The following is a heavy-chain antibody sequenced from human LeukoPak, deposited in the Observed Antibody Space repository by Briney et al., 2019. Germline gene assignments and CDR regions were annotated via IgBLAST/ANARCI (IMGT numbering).Heavy chain of an antibody. CDR1: GGSFSGYY. CDR2: ISSSGSTI. D-gene: IGHD5-18*01. CDR3: ARDFKGRVQLWPNYYYYYYMDV. Sequence: LSLTCAVYGGSFSGYYWSWIRQPPGKGLEWVSYISSSGSTIYYADSVKGRFTISRDNAKNSLYLQMNSLRAEDTAVYYCARDFKGRVQLWPNYYYYYYMDVWGKGTTVTVSS. J-gene: IGHJ6*03. V-gene: IGHV3-11*04.